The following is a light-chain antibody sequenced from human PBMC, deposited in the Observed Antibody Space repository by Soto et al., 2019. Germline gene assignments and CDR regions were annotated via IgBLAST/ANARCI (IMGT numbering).Light chain of an antibody. CDR3: QQYGSSPET. CDR1: QSLSSNF. Sequence: EIVLTQSPGTLSFSPGERATVSCRASQSLSSNFLAWYQQKPGQAPRLLIYGASNRAIGVPDRFSGSGSGTDFTLTISRLEPADFAVYYCQQYGSSPETFGQGTKVDIK. J-gene: IGKJ1*01. V-gene: IGKV3-20*01. CDR2: GAS.